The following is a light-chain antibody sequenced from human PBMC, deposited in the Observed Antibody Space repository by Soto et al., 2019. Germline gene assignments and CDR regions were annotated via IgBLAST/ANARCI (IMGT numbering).Light chain of an antibody. CDR3: AAWDDTVSGDV. CDR1: SSNIAINY. CDR2: SNT. J-gene: IGLJ1*01. V-gene: IGLV1-47*02. Sequence: QSVLTQPPSASGTPGQRVTISCSGSSSNIAINYVYWYQQLPGAAPELLIYSNTQRPSGVPDRFSGSKSGTSASLTISGLRSEDEADYYCAAWDDTVSGDVFGTGTKVTVL.